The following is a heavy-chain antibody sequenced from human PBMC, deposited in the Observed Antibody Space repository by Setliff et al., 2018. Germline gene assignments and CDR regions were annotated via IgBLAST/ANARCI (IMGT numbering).Heavy chain of an antibody. J-gene: IGHJ6*03. CDR3: ARGGEIIRIFGVITPDYYFCKYV. CDR2: INTNTGKQ. V-gene: IGHV7-4-1*01. CDR1: LYTFTSYA. Sequence: AAVTVPCKASLYTFTSYAFYWVRQARGQGVEWMGWINTNTGKQRYAQGFTGRFVFSLDTSVSTAYLQIRSLKAEVTAVYYFARGGEIIRIFGVITPDYYFCKYVRGTGTTVTVSS. D-gene: IGHD3-3*02.